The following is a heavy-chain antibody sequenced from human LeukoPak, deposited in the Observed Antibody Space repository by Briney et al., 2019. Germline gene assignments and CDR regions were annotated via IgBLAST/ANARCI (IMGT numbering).Heavy chain of an antibody. Sequence: MSSETLSLTCTVSGGSISGYYWSWIRQPPGQGLEWIAYIHSNGYTNYNPSLKSRVTISVDTSKNQFSLKVTSVTAADTAMYYCTKREGPMSGSYDYFDPWGRGTLVTVS. CDR1: GGSISGYY. CDR2: IHSNGYT. D-gene: IGHD1-26*01. J-gene: IGHJ5*02. V-gene: IGHV4-4*09. CDR3: TKREGPMSGSYDYFDP.